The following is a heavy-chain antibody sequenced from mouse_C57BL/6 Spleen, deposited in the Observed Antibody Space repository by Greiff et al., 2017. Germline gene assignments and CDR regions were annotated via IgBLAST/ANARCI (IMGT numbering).Heavy chain of an antibody. D-gene: IGHD4-1*01. CDR2: INPGSGGT. CDR1: GYAFTNYL. V-gene: IGHV1-54*01. J-gene: IGHJ2*01. CDR3: ARCAAGTRYFAY. Sequence: QVQLQQSGAELVRPGTSVKVSCKASGYAFTNYLIEWVKQRPGQGLEWIGVINPGSGGTNYNEKFKGKATLTADKSSSTAYMQLSSLTSEDSAVYFCARCAAGTRYFAYWGQGTTRTVSS.